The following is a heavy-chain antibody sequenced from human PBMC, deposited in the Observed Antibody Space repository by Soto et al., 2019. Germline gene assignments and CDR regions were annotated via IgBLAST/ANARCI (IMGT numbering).Heavy chain of an antibody. CDR3: AKSLSPSTATWYFDL. CDR2: ISGSGGST. CDR1: GFTFSSYA. D-gene: IGHD5-18*01. J-gene: IGHJ2*01. Sequence: EVQLLESGGGLVQPGGSLRLSCAASGFTFSSYAMSWVRQAPGKGLEWVSAISGSGGSTYYADSVKGRFTISRDNSKNMLYLQMNSLRAEDTAVYYCAKSLSPSTATWYFDLWGRGTLVTVSS. V-gene: IGHV3-23*01.